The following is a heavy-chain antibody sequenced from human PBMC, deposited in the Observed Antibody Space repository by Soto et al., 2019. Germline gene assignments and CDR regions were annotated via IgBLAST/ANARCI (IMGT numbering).Heavy chain of an antibody. V-gene: IGHV4-34*01. D-gene: IGHD2-15*01. J-gene: IGHJ6*02. CDR1: GGSFSGYY. Sequence: PSETLSLTCAVYGGSFSGYYWSWIRQPPGKGLEWIGEINHSGSTNYNPSLKSRVTISVDTSKNQFSLKLSSVTAADTAVYYCARAAYSSPYYYYGMDVWGQGTTVTV. CDR3: ARAAYSSPYYYYGMDV. CDR2: INHSGST.